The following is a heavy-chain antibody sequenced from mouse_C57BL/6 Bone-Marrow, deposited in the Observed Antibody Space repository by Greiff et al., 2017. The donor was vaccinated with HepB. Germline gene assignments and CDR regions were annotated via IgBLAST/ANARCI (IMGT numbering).Heavy chain of an antibody. V-gene: IGHV3-6*01. Sequence: EVKLVESGPGLVKPSQSLSLTCSVTGYSITSGYYWNWIRQFPGNKLEWMGYISYDGSNNYNPSLKNRISITRDTSKNQFFLKLNSLTTEDTATYYWASDTTVYFDYGGQGTTLTVSS. CDR1: GYSITSGYY. CDR3: ASDTTVYFDY. D-gene: IGHD1-1*01. CDR2: ISYDGSN. J-gene: IGHJ2*01.